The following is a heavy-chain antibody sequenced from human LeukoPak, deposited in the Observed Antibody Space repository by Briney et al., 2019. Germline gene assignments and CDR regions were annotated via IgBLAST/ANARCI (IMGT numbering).Heavy chain of an antibody. Sequence: PGGSLRLSCAASGFTFTSYGMHWVRQAPGKGLEWVALISYDGSNKYYADSVQGRFTISRDNSKNTLYLQMNSLSAEDTAVYYCAKDWLYYYGSGSYCNVGRGPTDAFDIWGQGTMVTVSS. CDR2: ISYDGSNK. J-gene: IGHJ3*02. D-gene: IGHD3-10*01. CDR1: GFTFTSYG. CDR3: AKDWLYYYGSGSYCNVGRGPTDAFDI. V-gene: IGHV3-30*18.